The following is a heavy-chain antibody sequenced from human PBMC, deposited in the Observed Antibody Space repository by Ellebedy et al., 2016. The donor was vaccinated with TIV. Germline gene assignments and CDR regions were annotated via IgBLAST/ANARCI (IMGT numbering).Heavy chain of an antibody. CDR3: TKGTSSGFNYDRVVPEY. CDR1: GFTFSSFA. Sequence: GESLKISCAASGFTFSSFAMHWVRQAPGKGLEWLSVISAGGDNTYHADSVKGRFTITRENSKNMVYLQMDRLKGEDTAVYYCTKGTSSGFNYDRVVPEYWGQGTLVTVSS. CDR2: ISAGGDNT. D-gene: IGHD3-22*01. J-gene: IGHJ4*02. V-gene: IGHV3-23*01.